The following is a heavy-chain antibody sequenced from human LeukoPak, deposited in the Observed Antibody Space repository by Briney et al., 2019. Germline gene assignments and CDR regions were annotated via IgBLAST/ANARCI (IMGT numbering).Heavy chain of an antibody. V-gene: IGHV4-59*04. Sequence: SETLSLTCTVPGGSIRNYYWTWIRQPPGKGLEWIGYMYYSGNTKSKPSLESSVTMSMDASKNQFSLKLNSVTPADTAVYYCACVYGDGGDWFDPWGPGTQVTVSS. CDR3: ACVYGDGGDWFDP. CDR2: MYYSGNT. J-gene: IGHJ5*02. CDR1: GGSIRNYY. D-gene: IGHD4-17*01.